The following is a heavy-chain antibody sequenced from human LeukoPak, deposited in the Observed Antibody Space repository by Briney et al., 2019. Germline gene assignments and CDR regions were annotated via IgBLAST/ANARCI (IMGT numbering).Heavy chain of an antibody. CDR3: AKKFGTGSYYFDY. D-gene: IGHD3-10*01. CDR1: GFTFGSYA. CDR2: ITPSGSGA. V-gene: IGHV3-23*01. Sequence: PGGSLRLSCVASGFTFGSYAMSWVRQAPGKGLKWVSAITPSGSGAYYADSVKGRFTISRDNSKNTLYLQMSSLRAEDTAVYYCAKKFGTGSYYFDYWGQGALVTVSS. J-gene: IGHJ4*02.